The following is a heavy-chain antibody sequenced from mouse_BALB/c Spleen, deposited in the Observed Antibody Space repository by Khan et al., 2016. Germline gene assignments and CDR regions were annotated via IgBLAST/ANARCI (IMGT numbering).Heavy chain of an antibody. CDR2: ISYSGST. Sequence: EVKLEESGPGLVKPSQSLSLTCTVTGYSITSDYAWNWIRQFPGNKLEWMGYISYSGSTSYNPSLKSRISITQDTSKNQFFLQLNSVTTEDTARYYCARGMITTVDYWGQGTTLTVSS. CDR3: ARGMITTVDY. D-gene: IGHD2-4*01. V-gene: IGHV3-2*02. J-gene: IGHJ2*01. CDR1: GYSITSDYA.